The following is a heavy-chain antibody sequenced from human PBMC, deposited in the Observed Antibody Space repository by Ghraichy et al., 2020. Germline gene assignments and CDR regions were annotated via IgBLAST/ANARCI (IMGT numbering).Heavy chain of an antibody. J-gene: IGHJ4*02. CDR1: GFTFSSYW. Sequence: GGSLRLSCAASGFTFSSYWMHWVRQAPGKGLVWVSRITSDGSRTSYADSVKGRFTISRDNAKNTLYLQMNSLRAEDTAVYYCARDDLGSSWFEGDYWGQGTLVTVSS. CDR3: ARDDLGSSWFEGDY. D-gene: IGHD6-13*01. CDR2: ITSDGSRT. V-gene: IGHV3-74*01.